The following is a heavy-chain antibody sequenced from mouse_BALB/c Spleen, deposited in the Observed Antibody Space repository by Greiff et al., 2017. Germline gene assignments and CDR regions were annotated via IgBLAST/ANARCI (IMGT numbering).Heavy chain of an antibody. D-gene: IGHD2-3*01. V-gene: IGHV14-1*02. Sequence: EVQLQQSGAELVRPGALVKLSCKASGFNIKDYYMHWVKQRPEQGLEWIGWIDPENGNTIYDPKFQGKASITADTSSNTVYLQLSSLTSEDTAVYYCARSGGYFLHAMDYWGQGTSVTVSS. J-gene: IGHJ4*01. CDR3: ARSGGYFLHAMDY. CDR1: GFNIKDYY. CDR2: IDPENGNT.